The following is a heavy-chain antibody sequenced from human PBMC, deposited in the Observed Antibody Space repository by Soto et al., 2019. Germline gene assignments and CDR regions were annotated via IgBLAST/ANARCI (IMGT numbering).Heavy chain of an antibody. Sequence: PSETLSLTCTVSGGSISSYYWSWIRQPPGKGLEWIGYIYYSGSTNHNPSLKSRVTISVDTSKNQFSLKLSSVTAADTAVYYCARGFGSHYYYYGMDVWGQGTTVTVSS. CDR1: GGSISSYY. V-gene: IGHV4-59*01. CDR3: ARGFGSHYYYYGMDV. D-gene: IGHD3-16*01. J-gene: IGHJ6*02. CDR2: IYYSGST.